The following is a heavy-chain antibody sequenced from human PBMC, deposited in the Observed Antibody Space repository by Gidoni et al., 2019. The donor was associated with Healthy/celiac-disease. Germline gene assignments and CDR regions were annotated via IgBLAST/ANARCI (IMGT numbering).Heavy chain of an antibody. Sequence: GRFTISRDNSKNTLYLQMNSLRAEDTAVYYCASGTGSVAGFYYFDYWGQGTLVTVSS. D-gene: IGHD6-19*01. J-gene: IGHJ4*02. CDR3: ASGTGSVAGFYYFDY. V-gene: IGHV3-23*01.